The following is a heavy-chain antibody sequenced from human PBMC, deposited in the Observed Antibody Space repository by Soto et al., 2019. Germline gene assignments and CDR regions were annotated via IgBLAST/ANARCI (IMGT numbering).Heavy chain of an antibody. Sequence: QITLKESGPTLVKSTQTLTLTCTFSGFSLSTSGVGVGWIRQPPGKALEWLALIYWDDDERYSPSLKSRLTFTKHTTKRQLVLTMTLMFPVDTAKYYSTQLEVFDIVAKEAFYLWDQGTMVTVSS. CDR1: GFSLSTSGVG. V-gene: IGHV2-5*02. D-gene: IGHD5-12*01. CDR3: TQLEVFDIVAKEAFYL. CDR2: IYWDDDE. J-gene: IGHJ3*01.